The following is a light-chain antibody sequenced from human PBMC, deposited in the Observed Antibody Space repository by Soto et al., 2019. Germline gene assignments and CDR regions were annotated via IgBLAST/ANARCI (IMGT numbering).Light chain of an antibody. J-gene: IGLJ3*02. CDR3: SSYTTSTTRV. CDR2: EVS. Sequence: QSALTQPASVSGSPGQSITISCTGTSSDVGYYNYVSWYQQHPGKAPKLMIYEVSNRPSGVSNRFSGSKSGNTASLTISGLLAEDEADYYCSSYTTSTTRVFGGGTKLTVL. V-gene: IGLV2-14*01. CDR1: SSDVGYYNY.